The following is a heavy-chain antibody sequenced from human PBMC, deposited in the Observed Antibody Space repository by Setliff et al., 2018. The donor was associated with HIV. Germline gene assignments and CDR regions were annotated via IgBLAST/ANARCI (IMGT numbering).Heavy chain of an antibody. V-gene: IGHV3-23*01. CDR3: AKNFYSSPWSPLDY. CDR1: GFTFSSYA. CDR2: LIDSGAIT. Sequence: LRLSCAASGFTFSSYAMSWVRQAPGKGLEWVSTLIDSGAITYYGDSVKGRFTISRDNSKNTVYLQMNSLRTEDTAVYYCAKNFYSSPWSPLDYWGQGTLVTVSS. D-gene: IGHD6-19*01. J-gene: IGHJ4*02.